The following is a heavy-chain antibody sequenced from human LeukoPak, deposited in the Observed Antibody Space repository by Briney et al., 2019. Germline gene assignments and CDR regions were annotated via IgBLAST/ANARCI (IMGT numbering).Heavy chain of an antibody. J-gene: IGHJ3*02. D-gene: IGHD3-22*01. V-gene: IGHV4-59*12. CDR2: IFYSGST. Sequence: SETLSLTCTVSGGSISSYYWSWIRQPPGKALEWIGNIFYSGSTYYSPSLKSRVTISPDTSRNQFSLKLNSVTAADTAVYYCAKSNGYGLIDIWGQGTMVTVSS. CDR3: AKSNGYGLIDI. CDR1: GGSISSYY.